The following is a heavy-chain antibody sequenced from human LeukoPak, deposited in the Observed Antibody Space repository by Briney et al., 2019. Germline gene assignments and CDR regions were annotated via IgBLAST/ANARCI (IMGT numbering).Heavy chain of an antibody. CDR1: GYSFTSYW. Sequence: GESLKISCKGSGYSFTSYWIGWVRQMPGKGLEWMGIIYPGDSDTRYSPSFQGQVTISADKSISTAYLQWSGLKASDTAMYYCARLGYGSGSYNTYYFDYWGQGTLVTVSS. CDR2: IYPGDSDT. J-gene: IGHJ4*02. CDR3: ARLGYGSGSYNTYYFDY. V-gene: IGHV5-51*01. D-gene: IGHD3-10*01.